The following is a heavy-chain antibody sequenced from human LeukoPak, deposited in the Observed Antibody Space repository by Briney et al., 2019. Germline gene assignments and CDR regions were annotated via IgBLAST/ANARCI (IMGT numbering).Heavy chain of an antibody. CDR1: GFTFSSYA. Sequence: PGGSLRLSCAASGFTFSSYAMSWVRQAPGKGLEWVSAISGSGGSTYYADSVKGRFTISRDNSKNTLYLQMNSLRAEDTAVYYCAKGTSDYDFWSGYYYGSVGAFDIWGQGTMVTVSS. CDR2: ISGSGGST. D-gene: IGHD3-3*01. J-gene: IGHJ3*02. CDR3: AKGTSDYDFWSGYYYGSVGAFDI. V-gene: IGHV3-23*01.